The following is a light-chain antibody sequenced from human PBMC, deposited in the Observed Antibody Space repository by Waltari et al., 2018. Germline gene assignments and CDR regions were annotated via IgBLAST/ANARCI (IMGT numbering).Light chain of an antibody. V-gene: IGKV3-20*01. CDR3: QHYVSLPAT. CDR2: GAS. CDR1: QSVTRS. J-gene: IGKJ1*01. Sequence: EIVLTQSPGTPPLSPGERATPSCRASQSVTRSLAWYQQKPGQAPRLLIYGASSRATGIPDRFSGGGSGTDFSLTISRLEPEDFAMYYCQHYVSLPATFGQGTKVEIK.